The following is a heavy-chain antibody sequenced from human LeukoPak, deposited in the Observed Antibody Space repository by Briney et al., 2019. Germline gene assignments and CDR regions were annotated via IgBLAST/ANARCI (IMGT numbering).Heavy chain of an antibody. CDR1: GYTFTGYY. J-gene: IGHJ4*02. CDR3: ARDRGYSYGYAY. V-gene: IGHV1-2*02. Sequence: APVKVSCKASGYTFTGYYMHWVRQAPGQGLEWMGWINPNSGGTNYAQKFQGRVTMTRDTSISTAYMELSRLRSDDTAVYYCARDRGYSYGYAYWGQGTLVAVSS. D-gene: IGHD5-18*01. CDR2: INPNSGGT.